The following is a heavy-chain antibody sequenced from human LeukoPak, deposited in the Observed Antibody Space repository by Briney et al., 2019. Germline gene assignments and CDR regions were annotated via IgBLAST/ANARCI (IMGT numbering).Heavy chain of an antibody. CDR1: GFTFSNAC. Sequence: SGGSLRLSCAASGFTFSNACMSWVRQAPGKGLEWVGRIKAKSDGGATDYAAPVKGRFTISRDDSKNTVHLQMNSLKTEDTALYYCAAFPPGAAAYDYWGQGTLVIVSS. J-gene: IGHJ4*02. CDR3: AAFPPGAAAYDY. V-gene: IGHV3-15*01. D-gene: IGHD2-15*01. CDR2: IKAKSDGGAT.